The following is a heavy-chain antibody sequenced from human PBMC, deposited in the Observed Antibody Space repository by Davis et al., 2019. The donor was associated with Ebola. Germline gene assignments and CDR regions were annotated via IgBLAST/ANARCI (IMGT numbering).Heavy chain of an antibody. CDR1: GYTFTDYN. CDR3: ARGGRDGMDV. V-gene: IGHV1-18*04. Sequence: ASVKVSCKASGYTFTDYNIHWMRQAPGQGLEWLGRVILKSGDTNYAQKLQGRVTMTTDRSTSTVHMELRSLISDDTAVYYCARGGRDGMDVWGQGTTVTVS. CDR2: VILKSGDT. J-gene: IGHJ6*02.